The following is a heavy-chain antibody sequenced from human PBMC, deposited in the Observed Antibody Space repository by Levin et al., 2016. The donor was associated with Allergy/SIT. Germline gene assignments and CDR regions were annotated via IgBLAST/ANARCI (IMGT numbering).Heavy chain of an antibody. CDR3: AKGSRAEQWLVSRFDY. CDR1: GFTFSSYS. V-gene: IGHV3-48*01. Sequence: GESLKISCAASGFTFSSYSMNWVRQAPGKGLEWVSYISSSSSTIYYADSVKGRFTISRDNAKNSLYLQMNSLRAEDTAVYYCAKGSRAEQWLVSRFDYWGQGTLVTVSS. D-gene: IGHD6-19*01. J-gene: IGHJ4*02. CDR2: ISSSSSTI.